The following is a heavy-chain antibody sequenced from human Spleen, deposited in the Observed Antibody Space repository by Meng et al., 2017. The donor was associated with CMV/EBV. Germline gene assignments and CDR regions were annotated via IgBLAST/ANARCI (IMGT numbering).Heavy chain of an antibody. CDR3: AKDRDIPYYDILTGSDYYGMDV. D-gene: IGHD3-9*01. CDR2: IKEDGSEE. CDR1: GFTFTAHW. V-gene: IGHV3-7*03. Sequence: GGSLRLSCAASGFTFTAHWMSWVRQAPGKGLEWVAIIKEDGSEEYYVDSVKGRFTISRDNAKNSLYLQMNSLRAGDTALYYCAKDRDIPYYDILTGSDYYGMDVWGQGTTVTVSS. J-gene: IGHJ6*02.